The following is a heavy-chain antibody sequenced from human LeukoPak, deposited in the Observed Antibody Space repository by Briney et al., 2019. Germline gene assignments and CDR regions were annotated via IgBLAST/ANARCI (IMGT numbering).Heavy chain of an antibody. CDR1: GFTLSSYW. Sequence: AGPLRLSCAASGFTLSSYWILWVRQGPGKGLVWVSRRNSDGSIQQFEDSVKGRFTISRDNAKNTLYMQMNSLRAEDTAVYYFVRGSNEWYGMDYWGQGTLVTVSA. V-gene: IGHV3-74*01. D-gene: IGHD6-19*01. J-gene: IGHJ4*02. CDR2: RNSDGSIQ. CDR3: VRGSNEWYGMDY.